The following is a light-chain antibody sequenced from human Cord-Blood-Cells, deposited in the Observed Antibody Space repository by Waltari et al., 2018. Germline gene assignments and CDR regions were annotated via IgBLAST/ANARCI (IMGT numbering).Light chain of an antibody. CDR3: CSYAGSSTWV. CDR2: EGS. V-gene: IGLV2-23*01. Sequence: QPALPHPPPVSGSPGQSTPIPCPGTTRDFGSYTLVSWYQQHPGKAPKLMIYEGSKRPSGVSNRFSGSKSGNTASLTISGLQAEDEADYYCCSYAGSSTWVFGGGTKLTVL. J-gene: IGLJ3*02. CDR1: TRDFGSYTL.